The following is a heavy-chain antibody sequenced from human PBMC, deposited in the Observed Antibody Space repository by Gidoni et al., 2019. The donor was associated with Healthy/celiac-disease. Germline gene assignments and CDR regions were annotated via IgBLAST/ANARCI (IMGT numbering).Heavy chain of an antibody. D-gene: IGHD3-10*01. CDR3: ARIRITWFGELRKGWFDP. Sequence: QVTLKESGPVLVKPTETLTLTSTVSGFSLSTPRMGVSWIRQPPGTALEWLAHIFSNDEKSYSTSLKSRLTISKDTSKSQVVLTMTNMDPVDTATYYCARIRITWFGELRKGWFDPWGQGTLVTVSS. J-gene: IGHJ5*02. CDR2: IFSNDEK. CDR1: GFSLSTPRMG. V-gene: IGHV2-26*01.